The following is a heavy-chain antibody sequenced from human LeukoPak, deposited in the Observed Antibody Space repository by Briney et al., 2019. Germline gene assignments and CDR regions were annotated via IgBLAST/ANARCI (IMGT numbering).Heavy chain of an antibody. CDR1: GFTVSSNY. CDR2: ISYGGSNK. CDR3: AKDQRSIAADQSYGMDV. D-gene: IGHD6-13*01. V-gene: IGHV3-30*18. J-gene: IGHJ6*04. Sequence: GGSLRLSCAASGFTVSSNYMSWVRQAPGKGLEWVAVISYGGSNKYYADSVKGRFTISRDNSKNTLYLQMNSLRAEDTAVYYCAKDQRSIAADQSYGMDVWGKGTTVTVSS.